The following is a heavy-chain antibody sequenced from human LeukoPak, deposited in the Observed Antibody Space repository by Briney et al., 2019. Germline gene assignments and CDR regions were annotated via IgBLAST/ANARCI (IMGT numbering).Heavy chain of an antibody. D-gene: IGHD2-2*01. CDR1: GFTFSNYG. J-gene: IGHJ4*02. V-gene: IGHV3-33*01. Sequence: GGSLRLSCAASGFTFSNYGMHWVREAPGKGLEWVAVIWYDGNNKYYGDSVKGRFTISRDNSKNTLYLQMNSLRAEDAAVYYCARDRWSSTSYNDYWGQGTLVTVSS. CDR2: IWYDGNNK. CDR3: ARDRWSSTSYNDY.